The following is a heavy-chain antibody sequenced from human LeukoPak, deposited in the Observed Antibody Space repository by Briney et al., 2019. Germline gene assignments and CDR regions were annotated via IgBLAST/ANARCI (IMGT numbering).Heavy chain of an antibody. J-gene: IGHJ6*03. Sequence: GASVKVSCKASGGTFSSYAISWVRQAPGQGLEWMGRIIPIFGTANYAQKFQGRVTITADKSTSTAYMELSSLRSEDTAVYYCASDMRTGTTSPYCYMDVWGKGTTVTVSS. CDR1: GGTFSSYA. D-gene: IGHD1-7*01. CDR2: IIPIFGTA. CDR3: ASDMRTGTTSPYCYMDV. V-gene: IGHV1-69*06.